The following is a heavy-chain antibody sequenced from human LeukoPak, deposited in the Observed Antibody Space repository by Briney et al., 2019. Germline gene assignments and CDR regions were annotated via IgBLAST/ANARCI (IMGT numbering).Heavy chain of an antibody. CDR3: ARFCGKLFTFDY. Sequence: SETLSLTFAVYGESFSGYYWTWIRQPPGKGLEWIGEINHSGSTNHNPSLKSRVIISVDTSKNQFSLKLSSMTAADTAVYYCARFCGKLFTFDYWGQGTLVTVSS. CDR2: INHSGST. CDR1: GESFSGYY. J-gene: IGHJ4*02. D-gene: IGHD6-6*01. V-gene: IGHV4-34*01.